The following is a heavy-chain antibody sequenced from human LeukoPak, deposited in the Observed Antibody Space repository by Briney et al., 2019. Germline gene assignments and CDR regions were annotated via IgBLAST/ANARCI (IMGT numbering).Heavy chain of an antibody. D-gene: IGHD1-1*01. J-gene: IGHJ6*03. CDR2: IIPIFGTA. CDR3: ARERPRRYYYYYYMDV. CDR1: DYTFTSYG. V-gene: IGHV1-69*06. Sequence: ASVKVSCKASDYTFTSYGISWARQAPGQGLEWMGGIIPIFGTANYAQKFQGRVTITADKSTSTAYMELSSLRSEDTAVYYCARERPRRYYYYYYMDVWGKGTTVTVSS.